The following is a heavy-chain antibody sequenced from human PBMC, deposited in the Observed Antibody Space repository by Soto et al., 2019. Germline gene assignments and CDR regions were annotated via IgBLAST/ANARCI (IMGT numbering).Heavy chain of an antibody. Sequence: QVQLQEPGPGLVKPSGTLSLTCAVSSGSISSSNWWSWVRQPPGKGLEWIGEIYHSGSTNYNPSLKSRVTISVDKSKNQYSLKLSSVTAADTAVYYCARDGSLGVRGLDVWGKGTTVTVSS. CDR2: IYHSGST. V-gene: IGHV4-4*02. J-gene: IGHJ6*04. CDR1: SGSISSSNW. CDR3: ARDGSLGVRGLDV. D-gene: IGHD3-16*01.